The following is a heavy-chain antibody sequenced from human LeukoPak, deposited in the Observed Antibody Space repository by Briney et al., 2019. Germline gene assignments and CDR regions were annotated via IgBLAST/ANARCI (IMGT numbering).Heavy chain of an antibody. CDR2: IWSDGSNK. Sequence: GGSLRLSCAASGFTFSTYGMHWVRQAPAKGLEWVAFIWSDGSNKYYADSVKGRFTISRDNSKNTLYLQMNSLRVEDTAVYYCARKGYYSAWGMDVWGQGTTVTVSS. V-gene: IGHV3-33*01. CDR3: ARKGYYSAWGMDV. J-gene: IGHJ6*02. D-gene: IGHD6-19*01. CDR1: GFTFSTYG.